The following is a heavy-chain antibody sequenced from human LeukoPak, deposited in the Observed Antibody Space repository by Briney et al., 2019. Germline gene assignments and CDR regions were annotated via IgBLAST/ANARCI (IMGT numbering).Heavy chain of an antibody. Sequence: SETLSLTCTVSGGSIGSYYWSWIRQPPGKGLEWIGYIYYSGSTNSGSTNYNPSLKSRLTISVDTSKDQFSLKLTSVTAADTAVYYCARDRRQYYDFWSGYDYWGQGTLVTVSS. CDR1: GGSIGSYY. CDR2: IYYSGSTNSGST. J-gene: IGHJ4*02. CDR3: ARDRRQYYDFWSGYDY. D-gene: IGHD3-3*01. V-gene: IGHV4-59*01.